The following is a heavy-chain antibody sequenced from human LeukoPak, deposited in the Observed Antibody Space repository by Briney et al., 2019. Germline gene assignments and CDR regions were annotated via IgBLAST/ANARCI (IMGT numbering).Heavy chain of an antibody. V-gene: IGHV3-48*03. D-gene: IGHD5-12*01. CDR1: GFIFNSYE. Sequence: SGGSLRLSCAASGFIFNSYEMNWVRQAPGKGLEWVSFISYSGNSVYYADSVKGRFTISRDNAKNSLYLQMNSLRAEDTAVYYCASATLNIVATEGYDYWGQGTLVTVSS. CDR2: ISYSGNSV. CDR3: ASATLNIVATEGYDY. J-gene: IGHJ4*02.